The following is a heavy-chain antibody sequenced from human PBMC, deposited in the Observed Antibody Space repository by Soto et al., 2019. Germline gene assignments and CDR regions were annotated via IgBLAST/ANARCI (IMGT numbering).Heavy chain of an antibody. CDR1: GGSFSGYY. J-gene: IGHJ4*02. V-gene: IGHV4-34*01. D-gene: IGHD3-10*01. CDR3: ERIVYHTRLNYMYFDF. CDR2: INHSGST. Sequence: SETLSLTCAVYGGSFSGYYWSWIRQPPGKGLEWIGEINHSGSTNYNPSLKSRVTISVDTSKNQFSLKLSSVTAADTAIYFCERIVYHTRLNYMYFDFWGQGTLVTVSS.